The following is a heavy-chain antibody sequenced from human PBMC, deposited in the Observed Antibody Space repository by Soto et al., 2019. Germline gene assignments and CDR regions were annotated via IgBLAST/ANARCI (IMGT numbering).Heavy chain of an antibody. D-gene: IGHD6-19*01. CDR1: VGSIISSSYY. V-gene: IGHV4-39*01. CDR3: ATAVRGGSSGWYRLNWFDP. Sequence: KASETLSLTCTFSVGSIISSSYYWGWIRQPPGKGLEWIGSIYYSGSTYYNPSLKSRVTISVDTSKNQFSLKLSSVTAADTAVYYCATAVRGGSSGWYRLNWFDPWGQGTLVTVSS. J-gene: IGHJ5*02. CDR2: IYYSGST.